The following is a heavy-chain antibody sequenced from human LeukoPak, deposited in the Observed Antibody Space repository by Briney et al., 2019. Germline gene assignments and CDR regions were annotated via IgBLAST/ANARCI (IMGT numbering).Heavy chain of an antibody. V-gene: IGHV6-1*01. J-gene: IGHJ4*02. CDR2: TYYRSRWYN. CDR3: ARASGDSSGYWSI. D-gene: IGHD3-22*01. Sequence: SQTLSLTCAISGDSVSSKSAAWNWMRQSPSRGLEWLGRTYYRSRWYNDYAVSVKSRINMNTDTSKNQFSLQLSSVPPEATAVYYGARASGDSSGYWSIWGQGTLVTVSS. CDR1: GDSVSSKSAA.